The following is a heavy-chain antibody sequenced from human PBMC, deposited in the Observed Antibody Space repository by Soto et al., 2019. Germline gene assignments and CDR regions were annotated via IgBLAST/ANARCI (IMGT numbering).Heavy chain of an antibody. CDR3: AREYYYDSSGFDY. Sequence: PSETLSLTCTVSGVSISSGGYYWTCIRQHPQKGLEWIGHIYYSGSTYYNPSLKSRVTVSVDTSKNQFSLKLSSVTAADTAVYYCAREYYYDSSGFDYCGQGTLVTVSS. CDR2: IYYSGST. CDR1: GVSISSGGYY. D-gene: IGHD3-22*01. J-gene: IGHJ4*02. V-gene: IGHV4-31*03.